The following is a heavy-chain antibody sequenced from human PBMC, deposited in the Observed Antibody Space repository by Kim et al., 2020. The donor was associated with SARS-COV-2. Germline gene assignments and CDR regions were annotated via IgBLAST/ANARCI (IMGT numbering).Heavy chain of an antibody. Sequence: NTKYSKKCQGRVTITRDTSASTAYMELSSLRSEDTAVYCCARGVDTSVDYWGQGTLVTVSS. D-gene: IGHD5-18*01. CDR3: ARGVDTSVDY. V-gene: IGHV1-3*01. J-gene: IGHJ4*02. CDR2: NT.